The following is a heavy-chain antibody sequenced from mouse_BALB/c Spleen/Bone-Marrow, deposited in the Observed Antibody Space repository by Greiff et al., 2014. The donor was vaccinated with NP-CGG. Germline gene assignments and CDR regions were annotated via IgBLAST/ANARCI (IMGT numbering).Heavy chain of an antibody. CDR3: ARCLTGTSALDF. D-gene: IGHD4-1*01. J-gene: IGHJ4*01. CDR1: GYAFTNYL. Sequence: QVQLQQSGAELVRPGTSVKVSCKASGYAFTNYLIEWVKQRPGQGLEWIGVINPGSGGTNYNEKFRGKATLTADKSSSTAYMQLSSLTSDDSAAYFCARCLTGTSALDFWGQGTSVTVSS. V-gene: IGHV1-54*01. CDR2: INPGSGGT.